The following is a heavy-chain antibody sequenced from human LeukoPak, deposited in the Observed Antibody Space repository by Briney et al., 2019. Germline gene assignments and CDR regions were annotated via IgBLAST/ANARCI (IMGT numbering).Heavy chain of an antibody. CDR3: ARDRADPDYGDYVFAY. V-gene: IGHV3-21*01. CDR1: GFTFSSYR. J-gene: IGHJ4*02. CDR2: ISSRSSYI. Sequence: GGSLRLSCAASGFTFSSYRMNWVRQAPGKGLEWVSSISSRSSYIYYADSLKGRFTISRDNAKNSLYLNIHSLRAEDTAVCYCARDRADPDYGDYVFAYWGQGTLVTVSS. D-gene: IGHD4-17*01.